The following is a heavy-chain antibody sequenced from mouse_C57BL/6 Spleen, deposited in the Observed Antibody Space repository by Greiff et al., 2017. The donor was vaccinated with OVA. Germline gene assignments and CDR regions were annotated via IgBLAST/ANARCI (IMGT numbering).Heavy chain of an antibody. V-gene: IGHV5-4*01. CDR1: GFTFSSYA. CDR3: ARAGYGWYFDV. J-gene: IGHJ1*03. Sequence: EVQLVESGGGLVKPGGSLKLSCAASGFTFSSYAMSWVRQTPEKRLEWVATISDGGSYTYYPDNVKGRFTISRDNAKNNLYLQMSHLKSEDTAMYYCARAGYGWYFDVWGTGTTVTVSS. CDR2: ISDGGSYT. D-gene: IGHD2-14*01.